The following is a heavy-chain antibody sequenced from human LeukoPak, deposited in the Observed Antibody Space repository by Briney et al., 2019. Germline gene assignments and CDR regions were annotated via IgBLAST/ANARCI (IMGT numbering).Heavy chain of an antibody. J-gene: IGHJ6*03. Sequence: SETLSLTCTVSGGSISGTSYYWGWLRQPPGTGLEWIGSIYYSGSTYYNPSLKSRVIISVDTSKNQFSLKLSSVTAADTAVYYCAREEYYYYMDVWGKGTTVTVSS. V-gene: IGHV4-39*07. CDR2: IYYSGST. CDR3: AREEYYYYMDV. CDR1: GGSISGTSYY.